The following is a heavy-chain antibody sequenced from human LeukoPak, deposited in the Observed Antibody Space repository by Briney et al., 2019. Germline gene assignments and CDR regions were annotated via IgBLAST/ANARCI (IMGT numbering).Heavy chain of an antibody. V-gene: IGHV4-34*01. Sequence: SETLSLTCAVYGGSFSGYYWSWIRQPPGKGLEWIGEINHSGSTNYNPSLKSRVTISVDTSKNQFSLKLSSVTAADTAVYYCARCPQPFYYYDSSGFDIWGQGTMVTVSS. D-gene: IGHD3-22*01. CDR1: GGSFSGYY. CDR2: INHSGST. CDR3: ARCPQPFYYYDSSGFDI. J-gene: IGHJ3*02.